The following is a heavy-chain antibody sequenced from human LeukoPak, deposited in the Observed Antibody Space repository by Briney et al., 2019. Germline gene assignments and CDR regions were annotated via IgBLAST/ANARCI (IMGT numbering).Heavy chain of an antibody. CDR2: INPNSGGT. V-gene: IGHV1-2*06. Sequence: GASVKVSCKASGYTFTRCFMHWVRQAPGQGLEWMGRINPNSGGTNYAQKFQGRVTMTRDTSISAAYMELSRLRSDDTAVYYCARAGRDGYNPNWFDPWGQGTLVTVST. CDR3: ARAGRDGYNPNWFDP. J-gene: IGHJ5*02. CDR1: GYTFTRCF. D-gene: IGHD5-24*01.